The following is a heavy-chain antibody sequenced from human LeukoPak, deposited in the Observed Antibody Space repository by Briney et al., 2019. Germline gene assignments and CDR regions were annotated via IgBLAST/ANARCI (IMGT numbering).Heavy chain of an antibody. CDR1: GGSFSGYY. Sequence: PSETLSLTCAVYGGSFSGYYWSWIRQPPGKGLEWIGEINHSGSTNYNPSLKSRVTISVDTSKNQFSLKLSSVTAADTAVYYCARVRSGTGHYMNWFDPWGQGTLVTVSS. D-gene: IGHD2-2*02. CDR3: ARVRSGTGHYMNWFDP. V-gene: IGHV4-34*01. CDR2: INHSGST. J-gene: IGHJ5*02.